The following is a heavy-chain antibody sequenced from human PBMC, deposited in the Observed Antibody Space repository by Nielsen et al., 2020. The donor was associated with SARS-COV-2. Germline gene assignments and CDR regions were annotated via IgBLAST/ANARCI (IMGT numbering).Heavy chain of an antibody. CDR2: IYYSGST. V-gene: IGHV4-59*01. CDR3: AGGVTEEGCDAGVVFDY. Sequence: SETLSLTCTVSGGSISSYYWSWIRQPPGKGLEWIGYIYYSGSTNYNPSLKSRVTISVDTSKNQFSLKLSSVTAADTAVYYCAGGVTEEGCDAGVVFDYWGQGTLVTVSS. D-gene: IGHD4-23*01. CDR1: GGSISSYY. J-gene: IGHJ4*02.